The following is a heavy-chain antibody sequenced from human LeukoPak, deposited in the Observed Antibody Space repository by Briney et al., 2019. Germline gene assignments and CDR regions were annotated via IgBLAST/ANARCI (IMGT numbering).Heavy chain of an antibody. J-gene: IGHJ4*02. Sequence: PGGSLRLSCAASGFTFSSYAMSWVRQAPGKGLEWVSAISGSGGSTYYADSVKGRFTISRDNSKNTLYLQMNSLRAEDTAVYYCAKRAGITMIVVVMYYFDYWGQGTLVTVSS. CDR1: GFTFSSYA. CDR3: AKRAGITMIVVVMYYFDY. CDR2: ISGSGGST. V-gene: IGHV3-23*01. D-gene: IGHD3-22*01.